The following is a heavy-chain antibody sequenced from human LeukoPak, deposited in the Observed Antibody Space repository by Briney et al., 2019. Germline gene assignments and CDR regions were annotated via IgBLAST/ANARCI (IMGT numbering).Heavy chain of an antibody. CDR3: ARGRYYYGSGSYYNVGWFDP. V-gene: IGHV4-34*01. J-gene: IGHJ5*02. CDR2: INHSGST. Sequence: SDTRSLTCDVYGGAFSGYYWSWIRQPPGKGLEWIGEINHSGSTNYNPSLKSRVTISVDTSKNQFSLKLSSVTAADTAVYYCARGRYYYGSGSYYNVGWFDPWGQGTLVTVSS. D-gene: IGHD3-10*01. CDR1: GGAFSGYY.